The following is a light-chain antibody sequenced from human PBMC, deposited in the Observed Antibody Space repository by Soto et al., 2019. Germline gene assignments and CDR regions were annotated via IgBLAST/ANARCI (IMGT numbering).Light chain of an antibody. CDR3: QSYDSSLSGSVV. CDR2: DNS. CDR1: SSNIGAGYD. Sequence: QAVLTQPPSVSGAPGQRVTISCTGSSSNIGAGYDVHWYQQLPGTAPKLLIFDNSNRPSGVPDRISGYRSGTSASLAITGLHAEDEADDYCQSYDSSLSGSVVFGGGTKLTVL. J-gene: IGLJ2*01. V-gene: IGLV1-40*01.